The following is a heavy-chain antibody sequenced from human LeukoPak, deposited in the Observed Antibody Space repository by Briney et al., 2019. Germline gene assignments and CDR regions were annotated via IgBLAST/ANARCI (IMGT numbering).Heavy chain of an antibody. CDR1: GFTFVSYT. D-gene: IGHD3-10*01. J-gene: IGHJ4*02. Sequence: GGSLRLSCAASGFTFVSYTMNWVRQAPGKGLEWVSSISSSSTYIYYADTVKGRFTISRDNAKNSLSLQMNSLRAEDTAVYYCARDYGSGNYFLYFDSWGQGTLVTVSS. CDR2: ISSSSTYI. V-gene: IGHV3-21*01. CDR3: ARDYGSGNYFLYFDS.